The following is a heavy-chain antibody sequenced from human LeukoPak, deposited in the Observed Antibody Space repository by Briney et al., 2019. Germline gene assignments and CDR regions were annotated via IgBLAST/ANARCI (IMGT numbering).Heavy chain of an antibody. CDR1: GGSISSYY. Sequence: SETLSLTYTVSGGSISSYYWSWIRQPPGKGLEWIGYIYYSGSTNYNPSLKSRVTISVDTSKNQFSLKLSSVTAADTAVYYCARLYIVVVTATYPDAFDIWGQGTMVTVSS. V-gene: IGHV4-59*01. D-gene: IGHD2-21*02. J-gene: IGHJ3*02. CDR3: ARLYIVVVTATYPDAFDI. CDR2: IYYSGST.